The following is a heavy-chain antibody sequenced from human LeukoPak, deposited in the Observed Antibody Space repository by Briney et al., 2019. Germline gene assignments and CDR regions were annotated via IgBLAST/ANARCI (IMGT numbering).Heavy chain of an antibody. V-gene: IGHV4-39*07. CDR3: ARLIEKQQGYWD. CDR2: IYYSGST. J-gene: IGHJ4*02. CDR1: GGSISSSSHY. D-gene: IGHD6-13*01. Sequence: SETLSLTCTVSGGSISSSSHYWGWIRQPPGKGLEWIGSIYYSGSTYYNPSLESRVTISVDTSKNQFSLKLSSVTAADTAVYYCARLIEKQQGYWDWGQGTLVTVSS.